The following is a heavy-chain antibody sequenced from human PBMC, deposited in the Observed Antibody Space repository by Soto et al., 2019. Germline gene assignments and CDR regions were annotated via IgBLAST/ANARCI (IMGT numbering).Heavy chain of an antibody. CDR1: GYTFTGYF. D-gene: IGHD3-22*01. CDR3: ARTVYYENTVQYYFDY. J-gene: IGHJ4*02. V-gene: IGHV1-2*02. Sequence: QVQLVQSGAEVKKPGASVKVSCKTSGYTFTGYFIHWVREVPGQGLEYMGWINPNTGGTDYAQKFQGRVTMTANTAAGTAYMELMSLRSDDTAVYFCARTVYYENTVQYYFDYWGQGTLVTVSS. CDR2: INPNTGGT.